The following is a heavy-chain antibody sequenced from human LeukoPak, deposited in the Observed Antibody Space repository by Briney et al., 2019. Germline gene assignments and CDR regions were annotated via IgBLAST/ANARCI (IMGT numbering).Heavy chain of an antibody. CDR1: GYSFTSYW. V-gene: IGHV5-10-1*01. D-gene: IGHD2-15*01. Sequence: GESLKISCKGSGYSFTSYWISWVRQMPGKGLEWMGRIDPSDSYTNYSPSFQGHVTISADKSISTAYLQWSSLKASDTAMYYCALTGGIVSLGPDYWGQGTLVTVSS. CDR3: ALTGGIVSLGPDY. J-gene: IGHJ4*02. CDR2: IDPSDSYT.